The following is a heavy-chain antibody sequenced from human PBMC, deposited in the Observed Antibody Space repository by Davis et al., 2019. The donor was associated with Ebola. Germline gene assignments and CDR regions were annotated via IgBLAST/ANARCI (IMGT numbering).Heavy chain of an antibody. V-gene: IGHV3-53*01. J-gene: IGHJ4*02. CDR3: ARFLYFKYFDY. D-gene: IGHD3-3*01. CDR2: IYSGGST. CDR1: GFTVSSNY. Sequence: GESLKISCAASGFTVSSNYMSWVRQAPGKGLEWVSVIYSGGSTYYADSVKGRFTISRDNSKNTLYLQMNSLRAEDTAVYYCARFLYFKYFDYWGQGTLVTVSS.